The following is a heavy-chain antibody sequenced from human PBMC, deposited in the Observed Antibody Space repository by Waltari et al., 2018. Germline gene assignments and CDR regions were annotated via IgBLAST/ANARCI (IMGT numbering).Heavy chain of an antibody. J-gene: IGHJ4*02. CDR3: ARGLGLVVTTATPHY. CDR1: GFTFSDYA. V-gene: IGHV3-23*04. CDR2: ISGSGGST. D-gene: IGHD2-15*01. Sequence: EVQLVESGGGLVQPGRSLRLSCAASGFTFSDYAMNWVRQTPGKGLEWVSVISGSGGSTHYAASVKGRFTISRDNSKNTLSLQMNSLRAGDTAVYYCARGLGLVVTTATPHYWGQGTQVTVSS.